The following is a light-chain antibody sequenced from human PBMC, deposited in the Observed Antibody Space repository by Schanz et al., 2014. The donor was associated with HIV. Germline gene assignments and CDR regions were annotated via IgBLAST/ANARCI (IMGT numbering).Light chain of an antibody. CDR3: ASYTTNRTMT. J-gene: IGLJ2*01. CDR1: SSDVGNYQL. CDR2: EVV. Sequence: QSALTQPASVSGSPGQSITISCTGTSSDVGNYQLVSWYQQVPGKAPKLIIFEVVKRPSGVPDRFSGSKSGNTASLTISGLQTDDEGDYYCASYTTNRTMTFGGGTKLTVL. V-gene: IGLV2-14*02.